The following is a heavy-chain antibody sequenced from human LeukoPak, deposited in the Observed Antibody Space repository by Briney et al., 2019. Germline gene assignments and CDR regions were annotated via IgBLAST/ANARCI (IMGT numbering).Heavy chain of an antibody. CDR1: GFTFSSNG. CDR3: ARDGLLWFGELEPFDY. V-gene: IGHV3-33*01. D-gene: IGHD3-10*01. J-gene: IGHJ4*02. CDR2: IWYDGSKK. Sequence: GGSLRLSCAASGFTFSSNGMQWVRQAPGKGLEWVAVIWYDGSKKYYADSVKGRFTISRDNSKNTMYLQMNSLRAEDTAVYYCARDGLLWFGELEPFDYWGQGTLVTVSS.